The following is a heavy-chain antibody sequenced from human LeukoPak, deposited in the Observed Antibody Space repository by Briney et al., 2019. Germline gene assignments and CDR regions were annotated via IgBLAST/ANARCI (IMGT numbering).Heavy chain of an antibody. Sequence: PGGSLRLSCAASGLTFSSYAMSWVRQAPGKGLEWVSAISGSGGSTYYADSVKGRFTISRDNSKNTLYLQMNSLRAEDTAVYYCAKNRGIAVAASFDYWGQGTLVTVSS. CDR2: ISGSGGST. J-gene: IGHJ4*02. CDR1: GLTFSSYA. D-gene: IGHD6-19*01. CDR3: AKNRGIAVAASFDY. V-gene: IGHV3-23*01.